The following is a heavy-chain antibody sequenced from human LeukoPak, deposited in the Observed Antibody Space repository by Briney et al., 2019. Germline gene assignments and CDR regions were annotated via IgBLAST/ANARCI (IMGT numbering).Heavy chain of an antibody. V-gene: IGHV3-48*01. Sequence: GGSLRLSCAASGFTFSSYSMNWVRQAPGKGLEWVSYISSSSSTIYYADSVKGRFTISRDNSKNTLYLQMNSLRAEDTAVYYCAKEEGGGYYFYMDVWGKGTTVTVSS. D-gene: IGHD4-23*01. CDR1: GFTFSSYS. CDR2: ISSSSSTI. CDR3: AKEEGGGYYFYMDV. J-gene: IGHJ6*03.